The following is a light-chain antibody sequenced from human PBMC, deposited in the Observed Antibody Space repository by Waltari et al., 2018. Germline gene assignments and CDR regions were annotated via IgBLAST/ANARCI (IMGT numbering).Light chain of an antibody. CDR2: DAS. J-gene: IGKJ2*01. CDR1: QGVSSA. V-gene: IGKV3D-11*01. Sequence: EIVLTQSPATLSLSPGERATLSCRASQGVSSALAWYQQTPGQAPRLLIYDASNRATAIPARFSGSRSGTDFTLTISSLEPEDFTVYYCQLRTNLMFTFGQGSKLEI. CDR3: QLRTNLMFT.